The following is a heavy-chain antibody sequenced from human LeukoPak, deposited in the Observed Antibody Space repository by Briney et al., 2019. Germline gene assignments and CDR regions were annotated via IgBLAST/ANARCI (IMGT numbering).Heavy chain of an antibody. V-gene: IGHV3-21*01. CDR2: ISSSSSYI. J-gene: IGHJ4*02. CDR1: GFTFSSYS. CDR3: ARDLTTTVVISGAFDY. Sequence: PGGSLRLSCAASGFTFSSYSMNWVRQAPGKGLEWVSSISSSSSYIYYADSVKGRFTISRDNAKNSLYLQMNSLRAEDTAVYYCARDLTTTVVISGAFDYWGQGTLVTVSS. D-gene: IGHD4-23*01.